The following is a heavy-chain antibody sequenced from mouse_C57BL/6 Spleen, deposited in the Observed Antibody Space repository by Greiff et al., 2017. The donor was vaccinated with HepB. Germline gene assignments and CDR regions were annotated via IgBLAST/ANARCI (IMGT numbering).Heavy chain of an antibody. Sequence: QVQLQQSGAELVRPGTSVKVSCKASGYAFTNYLIEWVKQRPGQGLEWIGVINPGSGGTNYNEKFKGKATLTADKSSSTAYMQLSSLTSEDSAVYFCATTYDYDWYFDVWGTGTTVTVSS. CDR3: ATTYDYDWYFDV. CDR1: GYAFTNYL. CDR2: INPGSGGT. V-gene: IGHV1-54*01. D-gene: IGHD2-4*01. J-gene: IGHJ1*03.